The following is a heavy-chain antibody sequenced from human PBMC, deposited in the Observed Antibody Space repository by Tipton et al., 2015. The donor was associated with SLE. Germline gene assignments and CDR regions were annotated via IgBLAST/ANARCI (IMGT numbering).Heavy chain of an antibody. J-gene: IGHJ3*01. Sequence: TLSLTCTVSGYSISSGYYWGWIRQPPGQGLERIGSIYHSGSTYYNPSLKSRVTISVDTSKNQFSLKLSSVTAADTAVYYCARDARLWGQGTMVTVSS. CDR1: GYSISSGYY. V-gene: IGHV4-38-2*02. CDR2: IYHSGST. CDR3: ARDARL.